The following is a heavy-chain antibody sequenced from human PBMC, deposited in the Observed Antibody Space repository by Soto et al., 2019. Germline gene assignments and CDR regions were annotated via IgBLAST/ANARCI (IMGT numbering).Heavy chain of an antibody. CDR2: TYYIGST. J-gene: IGHJ4*02. D-gene: IGHD3-22*01. V-gene: IGHV4-31*03. CDR3: ASWAYDSSDYYFDY. Sequence: SETLSLTCTVSGGSISSCGYYWSWIRQHPGKGLEYIGYTYYIGSTYYNPSLKSRVTISVDTSKNQFSLKLSSVTAADTAVYYCASWAYDSSDYYFDYWGQGTLVTVSS. CDR1: GGSISSCGYY.